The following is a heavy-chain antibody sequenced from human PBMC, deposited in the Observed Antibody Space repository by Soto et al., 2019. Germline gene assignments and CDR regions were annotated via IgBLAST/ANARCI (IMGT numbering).Heavy chain of an antibody. CDR3: ARCPQPPDTADPYAVDV. D-gene: IGHD5-18*01. CDR1: GGTFSRSG. V-gene: IGHV1-69*11. CDR2: IVPSVDTT. Sequence: SVKVSCKASGGTFSRSGFHWVRQAPGQGLEWMGMIVPSVDTTNYAQKFQARVTISADQFTSTVYMELRSLRSEDTAVYYCARCPQPPDTADPYAVDVWGQGTRVTVSS. J-gene: IGHJ6*02.